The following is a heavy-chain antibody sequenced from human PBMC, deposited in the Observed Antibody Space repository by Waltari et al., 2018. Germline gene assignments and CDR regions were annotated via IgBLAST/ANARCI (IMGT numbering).Heavy chain of an antibody. D-gene: IGHD6-13*01. J-gene: IGHJ4*02. V-gene: IGHV1-8*01. CDR2: MNPNSGNT. CDR3: ARGRGAAAGTETRSFDY. Sequence: QVQLVQSGAEVKKPGASVKVSCKASGYTFTSYDINWVRQATGQGLEWMGWMNPNSGNTGYAQKFQGRVTMTRNTSISTAYMELSSLRSEDTAVYYCARGRGAAAGTETRSFDYWGQGTLVTVSS. CDR1: GYTFTSYD.